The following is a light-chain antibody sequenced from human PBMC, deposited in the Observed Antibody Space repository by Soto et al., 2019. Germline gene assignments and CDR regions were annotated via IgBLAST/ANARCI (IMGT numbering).Light chain of an antibody. CDR1: ENVRTF. CDR3: QQHSHWPPWT. V-gene: IGKV3-11*01. Sequence: EVVLTQSPATLSLSPGERATLSCRASENVRTFVDWYQQKPGQAPRLLIYGASNRATGIPARFSGSGSGTDFTLSTSNREPEDFPVYYCQQHSHWPPWTCGQGTRVEI. J-gene: IGKJ1*01. CDR2: GAS.